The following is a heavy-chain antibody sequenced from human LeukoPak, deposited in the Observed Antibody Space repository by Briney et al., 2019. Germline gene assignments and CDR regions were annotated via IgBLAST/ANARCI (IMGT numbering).Heavy chain of an antibody. J-gene: IGHJ4*02. CDR2: INPNSGAT. CDR3: ARDYYGSGSYSTDY. CDR1: EYTFTGYQ. V-gene: IGHV1-2*02. Sequence: GASVKVSCKASEYTFTGYQMHWVRQAPGQGLEWMGWINPNSGATNYAQEFQGRVTMTRDTSIGTAYMELSRLRSDDTAVYYCARDYYGSGSYSTDYWGQGTLVTVSS. D-gene: IGHD3-10*01.